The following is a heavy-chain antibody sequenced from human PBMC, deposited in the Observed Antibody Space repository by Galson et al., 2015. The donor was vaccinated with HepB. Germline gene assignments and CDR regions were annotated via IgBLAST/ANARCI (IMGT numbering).Heavy chain of an antibody. D-gene: IGHD3-10*01. J-gene: IGHJ3*02. Sequence: PALVKPTQTLTLTCTFSGFSLSTSGMRVSWIRQPPGKALEWLARIDWDDDKFYSTSLKTRLTISKDTSKNQVVLTMTNMDPVDTATYYCARISSRRFGDAFDIWGQGTMVTVSS. CDR1: GFSLSTSGMR. CDR3: ARISSRRFGDAFDI. CDR2: IDWDDDK. V-gene: IGHV2-70*04.